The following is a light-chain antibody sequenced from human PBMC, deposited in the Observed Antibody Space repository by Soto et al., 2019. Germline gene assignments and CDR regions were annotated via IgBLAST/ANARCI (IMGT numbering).Light chain of an antibody. CDR3: QNYIGAPWT. CDR1: QGISTY. V-gene: IGKV1-27*01. CDR2: AAS. Sequence: DIQMTQSPSSLSASVGDRVTITCRASQGISTYLVWYQQKPGTVPKLLIFAASTLQSGVPSRFSGSGSGTDFTLTISSLQPEDVATYYCQNYIGAPWTFGQGTKVESK. J-gene: IGKJ1*01.